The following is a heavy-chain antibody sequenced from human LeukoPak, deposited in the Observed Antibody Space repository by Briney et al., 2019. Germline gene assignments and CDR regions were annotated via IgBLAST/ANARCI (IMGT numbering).Heavy chain of an antibody. J-gene: IGHJ4*02. CDR2: ISWNSGSI. CDR3: AKDKGYSSSWYYFDY. Sequence: GGSLRLSCAASGFTFDDYAMHWVRHAPGKGLEWASGISWNSGSIGYADSVKGRFTISRDNAKNSLYLQMNSLRAEDTALYYCAKDKGYSSSWYYFDYWGQGTLVTVSS. CDR1: GFTFDDYA. D-gene: IGHD6-13*01. V-gene: IGHV3-9*01.